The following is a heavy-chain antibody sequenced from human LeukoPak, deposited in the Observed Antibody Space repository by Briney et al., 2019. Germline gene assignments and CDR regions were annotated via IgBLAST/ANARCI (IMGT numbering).Heavy chain of an antibody. D-gene: IGHD6-19*01. CDR1: GFTFSNYV. Sequence: QSGGSLRLSCSGSGFTFSNYVMGSGPQAPGRRLGRGSGISYSGDNTDYADSVKGRFTISRDNSKTTLFLQMNILRVEDTAVYYCVKVGGGGGWYWSPWGQGTLVTVSS. CDR2: ISYSGDNT. J-gene: IGHJ5*02. V-gene: IGHV3-23*01. CDR3: VKVGGGGGWYWSP.